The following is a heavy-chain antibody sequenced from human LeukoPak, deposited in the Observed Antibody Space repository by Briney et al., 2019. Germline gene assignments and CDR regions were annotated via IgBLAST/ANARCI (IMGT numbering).Heavy chain of an antibody. CDR3: ARAPPLYSSSWNWFDP. J-gene: IGHJ5*02. CDR1: GYTFTSYA. CDR2: INAGNGNT. Sequence: ASVKVSCTASGYTFTSYAMHWVRQAPGQRLEWMGWINAGNGNTKYSQKFQGRVTITRDTSASTAYMELSSLRSEDTAVYYCARAPPLYSSSWNWFDPWGQGTLVTVSS. D-gene: IGHD6-13*01. V-gene: IGHV1-3*01.